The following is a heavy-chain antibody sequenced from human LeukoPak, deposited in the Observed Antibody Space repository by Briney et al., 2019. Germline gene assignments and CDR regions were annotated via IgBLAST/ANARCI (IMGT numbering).Heavy chain of an antibody. D-gene: IGHD2-2*01. CDR2: IIPIFGTA. CDR3: ARGSVVPAARPHYYYGMDV. J-gene: IGHJ6*02. CDR1: GGTFSSYA. Sequence: SVKVSCKASGGTFSSYAISWVRQAPGQGLEWMGGIIPIFGTANYAQKFQGRVTITADESTSTAYMELSSLRSEDTAVYYCARGSVVPAARPHYYYGMDVWGQGTTVTVSS. V-gene: IGHV1-69*13.